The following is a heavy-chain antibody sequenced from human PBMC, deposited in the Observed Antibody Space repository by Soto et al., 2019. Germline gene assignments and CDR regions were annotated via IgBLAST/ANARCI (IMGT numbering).Heavy chain of an antibody. CDR2: ISSNGVGT. CDR1: GFTLSGYA. Sequence: EVQLAESGGGLAQPGGSLRLSCAASGFTLSGYAMDWVRQAPGKGLEYVSGISSNGVGTYYANSVQGRFTISRDNSKNTVYLQMGSLRPEDMAVYYCARRARPDFYYMHVLGKGTTVTVSS. J-gene: IGHJ6*03. D-gene: IGHD6-6*01. CDR3: ARRARPDFYYMHV. V-gene: IGHV3-64*01.